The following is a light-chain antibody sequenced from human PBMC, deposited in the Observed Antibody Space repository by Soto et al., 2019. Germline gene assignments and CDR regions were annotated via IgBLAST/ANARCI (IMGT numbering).Light chain of an antibody. CDR2: EVS. J-gene: IGLJ2*01. CDR1: RSDVGDYDY. V-gene: IGLV2-14*01. Sequence: QSALTQPASVSGSPGHLITISCTGDRSDVGDYDYVSWYQQHPGKAPKLMIYEVSNRPSGVSDRFSGSKSGNTASLTISGLKAEDEADYCCTSYTTGSTIFGGGTKLTVL. CDR3: TSYTTGSTI.